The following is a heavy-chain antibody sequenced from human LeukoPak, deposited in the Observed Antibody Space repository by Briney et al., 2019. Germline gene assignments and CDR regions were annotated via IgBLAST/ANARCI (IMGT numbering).Heavy chain of an antibody. J-gene: IGHJ4*02. D-gene: IGHD3-9*01. CDR1: GGSISNHY. CDR2: IYNSVTT. CDR3: ARLAAFDRLEGQFDY. Sequence: SETLSHTCTVSGGSISNHYWSWIRKPPGKGLEWIGYIYNSVTTNYNPSLKSRVTISVDTSKNQSSLKLTSVTAADTAVYYCARLAAFDRLEGQFDYWGQGTLVTVSS. V-gene: IGHV4-59*11.